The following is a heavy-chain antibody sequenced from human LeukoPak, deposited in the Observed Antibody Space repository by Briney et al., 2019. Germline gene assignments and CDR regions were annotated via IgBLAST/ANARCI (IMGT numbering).Heavy chain of an antibody. D-gene: IGHD6-6*01. CDR1: VYTFTGYY. V-gene: IGHV1-2*02. Sequence: SSVRVSCKASVYTFTGYYMHWVRQAPGQGLDWMGWINPNTGGTNYAQKFQGRVTMTRNTSISTADMELSRLTSDDTAVYYCARGVSGFYFDYWGQGTLATVSS. CDR3: ARGVSGFYFDY. CDR2: INPNTGGT. J-gene: IGHJ4*02.